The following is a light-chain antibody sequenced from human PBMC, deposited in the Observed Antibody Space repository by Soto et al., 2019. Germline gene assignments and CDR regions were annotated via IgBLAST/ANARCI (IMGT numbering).Light chain of an antibody. V-gene: IGKV3D-15*01. CDR3: QQYYSAPPWT. Sequence: EIVMTQSPATLSVSPGEGATLSCRASQSVSNNLAWYQQKPGQAPRLLIYGASNRATGIPDRFSGSGSGTDFTLTISRLEPEDFASYFCQQYYSAPPWTFGQGTKVDIK. CDR2: GAS. J-gene: IGKJ1*01. CDR1: QSVSNN.